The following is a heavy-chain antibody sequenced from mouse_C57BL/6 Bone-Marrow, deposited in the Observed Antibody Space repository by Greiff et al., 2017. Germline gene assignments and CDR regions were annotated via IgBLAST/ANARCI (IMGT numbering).Heavy chain of an antibody. J-gene: IGHJ2*01. V-gene: IGHV1-59*01. CDR2: IDPSDSYP. CDR1: GYTFTSYW. Sequence: VQLQQPGAELVRPGTSVTLSCKASGYTFTSYWMHWVKQRPGQGLEWIGVIDPSDSYPNYNQKFKGKATLTVDTSSSTAYLQLSSLTSEYSAVYYCARDITTVVAPFDYWGQGTTLTVSS. D-gene: IGHD1-1*01. CDR3: ARDITTVVAPFDY.